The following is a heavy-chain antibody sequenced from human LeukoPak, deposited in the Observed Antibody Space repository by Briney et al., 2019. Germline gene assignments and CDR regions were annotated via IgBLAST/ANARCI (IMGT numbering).Heavy chain of an antibody. Sequence: GRSLRLSCAASGFTFSSYALHWVRQAPGKGLEWVAVISYDGSSKYYADSVKGRFTISRDNSKNTLYLQMNSLRAEDTAVYYCARDSALDYDSSGYHYGHWFDPWGQGTLVTVSS. CDR1: GFTFSSYA. CDR3: ARDSALDYDSSGYHYGHWFDP. V-gene: IGHV3-30-3*01. CDR2: ISYDGSSK. J-gene: IGHJ5*02. D-gene: IGHD3-22*01.